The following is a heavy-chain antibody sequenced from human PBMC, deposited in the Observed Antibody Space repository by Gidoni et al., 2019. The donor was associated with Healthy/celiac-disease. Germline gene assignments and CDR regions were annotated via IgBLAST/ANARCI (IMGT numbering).Heavy chain of an antibody. CDR3: AKDSYPRPGAAAPFDY. V-gene: IGHV3-23*01. CDR2: ISGSGGST. J-gene: IGHJ4*02. D-gene: IGHD6-13*01. CDR1: VFTFSSYA. Sequence: EVQLLESGGGLVQPGGSLRLSCAASVFTFSSYAMSWVRQAPGKGLAWVSAISGSGGSTYYADSVKGRFTISRDNSKNTLYLQMNSLRAEDTAVYYCAKDSYPRPGAAAPFDYWGQGTLVTVSS.